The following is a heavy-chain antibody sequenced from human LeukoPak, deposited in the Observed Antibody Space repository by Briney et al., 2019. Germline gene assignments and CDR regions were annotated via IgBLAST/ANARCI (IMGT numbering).Heavy chain of an antibody. J-gene: IGHJ3*02. Sequence: PSETLSLTCTVSGGSISSSSYYWGWIRQPRGKGLEGIGSIDYSGNTYYNPSLKSRVTISGDTSKNQFCLRLSSVTAADTAVYYCARSIGRWLQLRGAFDIWGQGTMVTVSS. CDR2: IDYSGNT. D-gene: IGHD5-24*01. CDR1: GGSISSSSYY. V-gene: IGHV4-39*07. CDR3: ARSIGRWLQLRGAFDI.